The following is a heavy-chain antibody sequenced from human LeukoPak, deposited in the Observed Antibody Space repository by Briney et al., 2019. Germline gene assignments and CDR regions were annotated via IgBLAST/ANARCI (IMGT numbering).Heavy chain of an antibody. Sequence: PGGSLRLSCAASGFTFDDYGMSWVRQAPGKGLEWVSGINWNGGSTGYADSVKGRFTISRDNAKNSPYLQMNSLRAEDTALYYCARDRYGSYYYYYYMDVWGKGTTVTVSS. V-gene: IGHV3-20*04. D-gene: IGHD5-18*01. CDR3: ARDRYGSYYYYYYMDV. J-gene: IGHJ6*03. CDR1: GFTFDDYG. CDR2: INWNGGST.